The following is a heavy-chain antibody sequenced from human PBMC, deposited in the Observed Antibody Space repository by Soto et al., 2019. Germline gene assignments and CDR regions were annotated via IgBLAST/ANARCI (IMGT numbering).Heavy chain of an antibody. CDR3: ARRPNYYGSSGFGFYFDY. V-gene: IGHV4-39*01. J-gene: IGHJ4*01. Sequence: PSETLSLTCTVSGGSISSSGFYWGWLSQSPGGGLEWIGNMYYSGSTYYNPSLKSRVTISDDTSRNQFFLKLTSVTAADTAVYYCARRPNYYGSSGFGFYFDYWGQGKLVTVSS. D-gene: IGHD3-22*01. CDR2: MYYSGST. CDR1: GGSISSSGFY.